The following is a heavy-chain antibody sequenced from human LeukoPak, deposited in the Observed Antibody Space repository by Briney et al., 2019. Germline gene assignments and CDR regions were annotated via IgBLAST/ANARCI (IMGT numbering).Heavy chain of an antibody. J-gene: IGHJ5*02. D-gene: IGHD4-17*01. V-gene: IGHV7-4-1*02. CDR2: INTNTGNP. CDR3: AREYGDPRNSWFDP. Sequence: ASVTVSFTASGYTFTSYAMNWVRQAPGQGLEWMGWINTNTGNPTYAQGFTGRFVFSLDTSVSTAYLQISSLKAEDTAVYYCAREYGDPRNSWFDPWGQGTLVTVSS. CDR1: GYTFTSYA.